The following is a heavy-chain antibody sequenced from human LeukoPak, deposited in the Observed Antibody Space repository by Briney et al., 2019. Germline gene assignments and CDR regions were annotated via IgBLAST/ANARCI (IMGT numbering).Heavy chain of an antibody. V-gene: IGHV3-30*03. CDR3: ARSISSGYLFDY. D-gene: IGHD3-22*01. J-gene: IGHJ4*02. CDR1: GFTFSSYG. Sequence: GGSLRLSCAASGFTFSSYGMHWVRQAPGKGLQWVAAISYDGSNKYYADSVKGRFTVSRDNSKNTLYLQMNSLRAEDTAVYYCARSISSGYLFDYWGQGTLVTVSS. CDR2: ISYDGSNK.